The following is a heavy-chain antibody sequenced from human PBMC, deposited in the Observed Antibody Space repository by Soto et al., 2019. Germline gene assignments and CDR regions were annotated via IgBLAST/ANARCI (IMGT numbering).Heavy chain of an antibody. V-gene: IGHV4-59*01. J-gene: IGHJ4*02. CDR1: GGSISSYY. CDR2: IYYSGST. D-gene: IGHD3-22*01. Sequence: LSLTCTVSGGSISSYYWSWIRQPPGKGLEWIGYIYYSGSTNYNPSLKSRVTISVDTSKNQFSLKLSSVTAADTAVYYCARMVAYYYDSSGSGDLDVWGQGTLVTVSS. CDR3: ARMVAYYYDSSGSGDLDV.